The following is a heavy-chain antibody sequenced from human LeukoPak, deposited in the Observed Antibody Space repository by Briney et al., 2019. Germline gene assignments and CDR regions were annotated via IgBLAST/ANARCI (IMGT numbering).Heavy chain of an antibody. CDR3: TTYSLGDFLDH. CDR1: GLSFTNAW. J-gene: IGHJ4*02. D-gene: IGHD4-17*01. CDR2: IKSRIDGGTI. V-gene: IGHV3-15*07. Sequence: GGSLRLSCTASGLSFTNAWMHWVRQAPGKGLEWVGRIKSRIDGGTIHYAAPVSARFTISRDDSRSTLFLQMNSPQTGDTAVYYCTTYSLGDFLDHWGLGALVTVSS.